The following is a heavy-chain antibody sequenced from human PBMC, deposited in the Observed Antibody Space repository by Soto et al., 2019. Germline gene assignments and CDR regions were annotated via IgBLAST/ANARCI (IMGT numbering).Heavy chain of an antibody. CDR3: ARLSGITGTAADY. Sequence: SVKVSCKASGGTFSSYAISWVRQAPGQGLEWMGGIIPVFGTANYAQKFQGRVTITADESTSTAYMELSSLRSEDTAVYYCARLSGITGTAADYWGQGTLVTVSS. J-gene: IGHJ4*02. CDR2: IIPVFGTA. CDR1: GGTFSSYA. D-gene: IGHD1-20*01. V-gene: IGHV1-69*13.